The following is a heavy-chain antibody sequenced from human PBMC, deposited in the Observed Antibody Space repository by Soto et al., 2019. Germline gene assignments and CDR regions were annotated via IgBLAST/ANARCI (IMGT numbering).Heavy chain of an antibody. D-gene: IGHD3-3*01. CDR2: ISGSGGTT. Sequence: GGSLRLSCAASGFTFSTYAMSWVRQAPGKGPEWVSAISGSGGTTYYADSGKGRFTLSRDNSKNKLYLQMNSLRAEDTALYYCAKSHTAYDFWSGNNYFDYWGQGTLVNVSS. CDR3: AKSHTAYDFWSGNNYFDY. CDR1: GFTFSTYA. J-gene: IGHJ4*02. V-gene: IGHV3-23*01.